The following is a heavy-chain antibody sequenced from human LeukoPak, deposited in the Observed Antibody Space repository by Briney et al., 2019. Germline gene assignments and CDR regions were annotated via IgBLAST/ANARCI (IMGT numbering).Heavy chain of an antibody. J-gene: IGHJ5*02. V-gene: IGHV3-13*01. Sequence: GGSLRLSCAASGFAFSIYDMHWVRQPTGKGLEWVSAIGTTDNTYYIDSVKGRFTISREDAKNSLYLQMNSLRAEDTAIYYCARVPTNSWYNWFDPWGQGTLVTVSS. D-gene: IGHD2-8*01. CDR2: IGTTDNT. CDR3: ARVPTNSWYNWFDP. CDR1: GFAFSIYD.